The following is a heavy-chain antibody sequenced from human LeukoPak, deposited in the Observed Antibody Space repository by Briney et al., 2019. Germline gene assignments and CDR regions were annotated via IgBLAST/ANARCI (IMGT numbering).Heavy chain of an antibody. J-gene: IGHJ6*03. Sequence: ASVKVSCKASGYTFTGYYMHWVRQAPGQGLEWMGWINPNSGGTNYAQKFQGRVTMTRDTSISTAYMELSRLRSDDTAVYYCARDRATTGYYYMDVWGKGTTVTVSS. CDR1: GYTFTGYY. CDR2: INPNSGGT. CDR3: ARDRATTGYYYMDV. D-gene: IGHD1-1*01. V-gene: IGHV1-2*02.